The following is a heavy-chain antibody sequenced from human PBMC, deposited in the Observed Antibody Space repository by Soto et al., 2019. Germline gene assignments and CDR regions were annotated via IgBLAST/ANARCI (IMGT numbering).Heavy chain of an antibody. CDR3: ATQEVGGSYVYTFDP. Sequence: SETLSLTCTVSGGSISSSSYYWGWIRQPPGKGLERIGSIYYSGSTYYNPSLKSRVTISVDTSKNHFSLKLSSVTAADTAVYYCATQEVGGSYVYTFDPWGQGTLVTV. D-gene: IGHD1-26*01. CDR1: GGSISSSSYY. V-gene: IGHV4-39*02. CDR2: IYYSGST. J-gene: IGHJ5*02.